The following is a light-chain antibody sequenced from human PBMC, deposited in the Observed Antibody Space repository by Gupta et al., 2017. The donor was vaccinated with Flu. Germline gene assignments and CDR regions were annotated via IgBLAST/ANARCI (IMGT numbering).Light chain of an antibody. J-gene: IGLJ3*02. V-gene: IGLV2-14*01. CDR1: SSDVGGYNY. Sequence: QSALTQPASVSGSTGQSITISCTGTSSDVGGYNYVSWYQQHPGKAPKFMIYEVSNRPSGVSNRFSFSKSGTTASLSISGLQAADVADYYCSSYTRSSSWVFCGGTNLTVL. CDR3: SSYTRSSSWV. CDR2: EVS.